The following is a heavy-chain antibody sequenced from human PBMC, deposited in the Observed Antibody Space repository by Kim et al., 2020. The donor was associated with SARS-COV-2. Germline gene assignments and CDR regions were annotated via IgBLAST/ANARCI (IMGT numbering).Heavy chain of an antibody. CDR1: GFTVSTYW. Sequence: GGSLRLSCAASGFTVSTYWMHWVRQAPGKGLVWVSHIFGDGTTTTYADFVKGRFTISRDGANNMAYLQMNSLRAEDTAVYYCARGAGGARPDFWGQGTLV. D-gene: IGHD1-26*01. V-gene: IGHV3-74*03. CDR2: IFGDGTTT. CDR3: ARGAGGARPDF. J-gene: IGHJ4*02.